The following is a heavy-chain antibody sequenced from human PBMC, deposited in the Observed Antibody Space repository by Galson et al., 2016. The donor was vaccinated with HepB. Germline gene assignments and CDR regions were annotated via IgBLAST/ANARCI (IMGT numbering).Heavy chain of an antibody. CDR2: IYPGDPDT. CDR1: GYKFASLW. CDR3: ARRGTDNGLDF. V-gene: IGHV5-51*01. Sequence: SGAEVKEPGESLRISCETSGYKFASLWIAWVRQKPGKGLEWMGTIYPGDPDTKYNPAFQGLAIISADKSINTTFLQCSSLRASDTAIYYCARRGTDNGLDFWGQGTPVSVS. J-gene: IGHJ4*02. D-gene: IGHD1-14*01.